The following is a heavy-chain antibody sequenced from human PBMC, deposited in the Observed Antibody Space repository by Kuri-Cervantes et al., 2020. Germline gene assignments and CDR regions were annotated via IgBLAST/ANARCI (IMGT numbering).Heavy chain of an antibody. V-gene: IGHV3-11*01. Sequence: GESLKISCAASGFTFSDYYMSWIRQAPGKGLEWVSYISSSGSTIYYADSVKGRFTISRDNAKNSLYLQMNSLRAEDTAVYYCARGGYYYDSSGAPIKYWGQGTLVTVSS. D-gene: IGHD3-22*01. CDR3: ARGGYYYDSSGAPIKY. CDR1: GFTFSDYY. CDR2: ISSSGSTI. J-gene: IGHJ4*02.